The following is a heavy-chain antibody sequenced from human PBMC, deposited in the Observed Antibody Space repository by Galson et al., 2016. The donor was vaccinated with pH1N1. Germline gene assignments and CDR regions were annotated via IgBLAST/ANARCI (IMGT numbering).Heavy chain of an antibody. Sequence: QSGAEVTEPGASVKVSCKASGSMFTSYGITWVRQAPGQGLEWMGLISGYNGNTNYAQKFRGRLTMTTDTSTTTAYMELRSLRSDDTAFYYCARLSGSRWLDPWGQGTLVTVSS. V-gene: IGHV1-18*01. D-gene: IGHD3-10*01. CDR2: ISGYNGNT. J-gene: IGHJ5*02. CDR3: ARLSGSRWLDP. CDR1: GSMFTSYG.